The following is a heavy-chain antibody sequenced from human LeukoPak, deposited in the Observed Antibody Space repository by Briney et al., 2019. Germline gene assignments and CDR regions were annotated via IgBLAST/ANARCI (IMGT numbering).Heavy chain of an antibody. V-gene: IGHV4-59*11. D-gene: IGHD6-19*01. CDR1: GSSIANHF. Sequence: NPSETLSLTCTVSGSSIANHFWSWIRQSPGKGLEWIGYVYSDGSTKYKSSLKSRVTISVDTSKNQFSLKLSSVTAADTAVYYCARASDSSGSYSGGHIWGQGTMVTVSS. CDR2: VYSDGST. CDR3: ARASDSSGSYSGGHI. J-gene: IGHJ3*02.